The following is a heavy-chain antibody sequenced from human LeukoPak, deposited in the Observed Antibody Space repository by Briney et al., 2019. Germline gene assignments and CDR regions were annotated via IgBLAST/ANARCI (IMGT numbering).Heavy chain of an antibody. D-gene: IGHD1-26*01. Sequence: KPGGSLRLSCAASGFTFSTYTMNWVRQAPGKGLEWVASIRSSSTDIYYVDSVKGRFTISRDNAKNSLYLQMNSLRAEDTAVHYCARIRVGGNDYFDYWGQGTLVTVSS. V-gene: IGHV3-21*01. CDR3: ARIRVGGNDYFDY. CDR1: GFTFSTYT. J-gene: IGHJ4*02. CDR2: IRSSSTDI.